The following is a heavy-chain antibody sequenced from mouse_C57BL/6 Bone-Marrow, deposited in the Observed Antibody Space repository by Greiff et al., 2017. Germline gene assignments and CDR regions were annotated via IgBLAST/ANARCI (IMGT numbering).Heavy chain of an antibody. Sequence: QVQLQQPGAELVRPGTSVKLSCKASGYTFTSYWMHWVKQRPGQGLEWIGVIDPSDSYTNYNQKFKGKATLTVDTSSSTAYMQLSSLTSEDSAVYYCARHDDYDLFAYWGQGTLVTVSA. V-gene: IGHV1-59*01. CDR2: IDPSDSYT. J-gene: IGHJ3*01. CDR1: GYTFTSYW. CDR3: ARHDDYDLFAY. D-gene: IGHD2-4*01.